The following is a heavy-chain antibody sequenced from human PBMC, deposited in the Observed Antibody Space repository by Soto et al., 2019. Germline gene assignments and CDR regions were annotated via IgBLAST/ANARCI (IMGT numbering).Heavy chain of an antibody. J-gene: IGHJ6*02. CDR1: GGSISSGYYY. V-gene: IGHV4-30-4*01. CDR3: ARSNYDFWSGRYFHGMDV. CDR2: INYRGST. Sequence: SETLSLTCTVSGGSISSGYYYWSWIRQPPGKGLEWIGNINYRGSTDYNPSLKSRITISVDTSKTQFSLKLSSVTAADTAVYYCARSNYDFWSGRYFHGMDVWGQGTTVTVSS. D-gene: IGHD3-3*01.